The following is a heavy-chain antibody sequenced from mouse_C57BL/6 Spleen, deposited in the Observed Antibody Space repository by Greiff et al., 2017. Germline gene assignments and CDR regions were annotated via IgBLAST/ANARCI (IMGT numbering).Heavy chain of an antibody. J-gene: IGHJ3*01. D-gene: IGHD1-1*01. Sequence: VQLQQSGAELVRPGASVTLSCKASGYTFTDYEMHWVKQTPVHGLEWIGAIDPETGGTAYNQKFKGKAILTADKSSSTAYMELRSLTSEDSAVYYCTREEVYYYGSSPAWFAYWGQGTLVTVSA. V-gene: IGHV1-15*01. CDR3: TREEVYYYGSSPAWFAY. CDR1: GYTFTDYE. CDR2: IDPETGGT.